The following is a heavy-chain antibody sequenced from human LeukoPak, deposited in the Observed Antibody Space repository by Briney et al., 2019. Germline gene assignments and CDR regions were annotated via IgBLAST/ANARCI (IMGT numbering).Heavy chain of an antibody. J-gene: IGHJ4*02. CDR2: ISYDGSNK. Sequence: PGRSLRLSCAASGFTFSSYAMHWVRQAPGKGLEWVAVISYDGSNKYYADSVKGRFTISRDNSKNTLYLQMNSLRAEDTAVYYCARAVGIAAAPIDYWRQGTLVTVSS. V-gene: IGHV3-30-3*01. D-gene: IGHD6-13*01. CDR1: GFTFSSYA. CDR3: ARAVGIAAAPIDY.